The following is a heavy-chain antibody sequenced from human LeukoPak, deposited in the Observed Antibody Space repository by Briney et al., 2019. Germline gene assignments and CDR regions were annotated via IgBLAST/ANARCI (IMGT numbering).Heavy chain of an antibody. CDR2: MFYSGIT. CDR1: GGSISSSDYY. V-gene: IGHV4-39*01. CDR3: ARHGSSGVVITNFDY. D-gene: IGHD3-3*01. J-gene: IGHJ4*02. Sequence: SETLSLTCSVSGGSISSSDYYWGWIRRPPGKGLEWIGTMFYSGITYYSPSLKSRVTISVDTSKNQFSLKLSSVTAADTAVYFCARHGSSGVVITNFDYWGQGTLVTVSS.